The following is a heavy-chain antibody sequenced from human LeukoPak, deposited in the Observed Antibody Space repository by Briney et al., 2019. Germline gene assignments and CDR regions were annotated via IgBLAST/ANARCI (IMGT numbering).Heavy chain of an antibody. V-gene: IGHV3-53*01. J-gene: IGHJ4*02. CDR2: IYSGGNT. Sequence: GGSLRFSCAASGFTFSAYSMSWVRQAPGKGLEWVSVIYSGGNTYYADSVKGRFTISRDNSKNTLYLQMTSLRAEDTAVYYCARADYYDSSGYNDYWGQGTLVTVSS. CDR1: GFTFSAYS. CDR3: ARADYYDSSGYNDY. D-gene: IGHD3-22*01.